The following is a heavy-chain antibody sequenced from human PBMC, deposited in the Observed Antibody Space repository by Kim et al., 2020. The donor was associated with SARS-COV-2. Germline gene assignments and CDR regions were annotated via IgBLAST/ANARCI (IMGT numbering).Heavy chain of an antibody. CDR1: GGSISSGGYY. V-gene: IGHV4-31*03. D-gene: IGHD2-2*02. Sequence: SETLSLTCTVSGGSISSGGYYWSWIRQHPGKGLEWIGYIYYSGSTYYNPSLKSRVTISVDTSKNQFSLKLSSVTAADTAVYYCAREGYCSSTSCYTDGWFDPWGQGTLVTVSS. CDR2: IYYSGST. J-gene: IGHJ5*02. CDR3: AREGYCSSTSCYTDGWFDP.